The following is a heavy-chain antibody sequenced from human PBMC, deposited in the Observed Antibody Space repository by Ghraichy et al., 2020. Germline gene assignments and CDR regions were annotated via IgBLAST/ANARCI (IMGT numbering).Heavy chain of an antibody. V-gene: IGHV4-59*08. CDR2: IYYSGST. CDR1: GGSISSYY. CDR3: ARHRGSGWRRGGYNWFDP. J-gene: IGHJ5*02. Sequence: SETLSLTCTVSGGSISSYYWSWIRQPPGKGLEWIGYIYYSGSTNYNPSLKSRVTISVDTSKNQFSLKLSSVTAADTAVYYCARHRGSGWRRGGYNWFDPWGQGTLVTVSS. D-gene: IGHD6-19*01.